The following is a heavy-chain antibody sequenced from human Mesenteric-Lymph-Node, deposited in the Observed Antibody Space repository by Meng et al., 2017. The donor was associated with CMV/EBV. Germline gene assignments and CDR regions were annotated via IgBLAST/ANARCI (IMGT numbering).Heavy chain of an antibody. Sequence: GESLKISCAASGFTFSSYWMSWVRQAPGKGLEWVANIKQDGSEKYYVDSVKGRFTISRDNAKNTLFLQMNSLRAEDTAVYYCGLPGWGQGTLVTVSS. CDR1: GFTFSSYW. CDR3: GLPG. V-gene: IGHV3-7*01. J-gene: IGHJ4*02. CDR2: IKQDGSEK.